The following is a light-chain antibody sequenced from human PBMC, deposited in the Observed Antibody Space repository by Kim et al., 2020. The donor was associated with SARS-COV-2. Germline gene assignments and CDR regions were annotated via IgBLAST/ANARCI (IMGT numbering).Light chain of an antibody. CDR3: QSYDSSMWV. J-gene: IGLJ3*02. Sequence: NFMLTQPHSVSESPGKTVTISCTRSSGSIASNYVQWYQQRPGSAPTTVIYEDNQRPSGVPDRFPGSIDSSSNSASLTISGLKTEDEADYYCQSYDSSMWVFGGGTQLTVL. V-gene: IGLV6-57*04. CDR2: EDN. CDR1: SGSIASNY.